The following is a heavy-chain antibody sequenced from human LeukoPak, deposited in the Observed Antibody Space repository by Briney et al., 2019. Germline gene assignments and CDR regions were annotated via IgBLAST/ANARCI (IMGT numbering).Heavy chain of an antibody. V-gene: IGHV3-21*01. J-gene: IGHJ3*02. Sequence: GGSLRLSCAASGFTFSSYSMNWLRQAPGKGLEWVSCISGGSSYIKYADSVKGRFTISRDNAKNSLYLQMNSLRAEDTAMYYCARVTPYDFWSGYSVLGAFDIWGQGIMVTVSS. D-gene: IGHD3-3*01. CDR3: ARVTPYDFWSGYSVLGAFDI. CDR2: ISGGSSYI. CDR1: GFTFSSYS.